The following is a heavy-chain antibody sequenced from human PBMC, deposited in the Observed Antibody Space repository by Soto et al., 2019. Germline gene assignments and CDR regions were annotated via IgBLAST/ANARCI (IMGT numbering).Heavy chain of an antibody. CDR3: ARGGYCSSTSCLGNYYYYYMDV. CDR2: MNPNSGNT. CDR1: GYTFTSYD. J-gene: IGHJ6*03. V-gene: IGHV1-8*01. D-gene: IGHD2-2*03. Sequence: ASVKVSCKSSGYTFTSYDINWVRQATGQGLEWMGWMNPNSGNTGYAQKFQGRVTMTRNTSISTAYMELSSLRSEDTAVYYCARGGYCSSTSCLGNYYYYYMDVWGKGTTVTGSS.